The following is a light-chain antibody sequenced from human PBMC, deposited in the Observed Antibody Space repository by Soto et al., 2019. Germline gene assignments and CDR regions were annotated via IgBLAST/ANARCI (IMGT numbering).Light chain of an antibody. CDR3: TSYASGSSHVV. Sequence: QSALTQPASVSGSPGQSITLSCTGTSSDIGGYDYVSWYQRHPGKAPKLIIYDVNNRPSGVSNRFSGSKSGNTASLTISGLQAEDEADYYRTSYASGSSHVVFGGGTKLTVL. CDR2: DVN. CDR1: SSDIGGYDY. V-gene: IGLV2-14*01. J-gene: IGLJ2*01.